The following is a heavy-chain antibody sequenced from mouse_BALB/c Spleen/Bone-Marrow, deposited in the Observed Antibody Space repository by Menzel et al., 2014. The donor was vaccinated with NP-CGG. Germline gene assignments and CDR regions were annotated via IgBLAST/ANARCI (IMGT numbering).Heavy chain of an antibody. CDR2: IWRGGST. CDR1: GFSLTSYG. J-gene: IGHJ4*01. D-gene: IGHD2-10*01. V-gene: IGHV2-2*02. CDR3: ASPYYGNYVYAMDY. Sequence: VQLQQSGPGLVQPSQSLSITCTVSGFSLTSYGVHWVRQSPGKGMEWLGVIWRGGSTNYNAAFISRRSISKDNSKSQVFFKMNILQANDTAIYYCASPYYGNYVYAMDYWGQGTSVTVSS.